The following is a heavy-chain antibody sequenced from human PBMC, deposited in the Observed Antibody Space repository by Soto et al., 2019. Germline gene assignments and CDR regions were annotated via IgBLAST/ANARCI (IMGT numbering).Heavy chain of an antibody. CDR1: GYTFTSYD. J-gene: IGHJ4*02. D-gene: IGHD2-15*01. CDR3: ARVGPNLYCSGGSCYLDY. Sequence: ASVKVSCKASGYTFTSYDINWVRQATGQGLEWMGWMNPNSGNTGYAQKFQGRVTMTRNTSISTAYMELSSLRSDDTAVYYCARVGPNLYCSGGSCYLDYWAQRTLVTVSS. CDR2: MNPNSGNT. V-gene: IGHV1-8*01.